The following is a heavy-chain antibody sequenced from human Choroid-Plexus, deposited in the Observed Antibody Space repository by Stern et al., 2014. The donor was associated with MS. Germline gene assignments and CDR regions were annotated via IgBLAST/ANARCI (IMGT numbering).Heavy chain of an antibody. CDR1: GFTFGSCA. Sequence: VQLVESGGGVVQPGRPLRLSCVASGFTFGSCAMHWVRQAPGKGLEGVAGVSHDGSYKYYADSVKGRFTISRDNSQNTLYMQMSSLRPEDTAVYYCAKDRQYLTYFFDHWGQGSLVTVSS. D-gene: IGHD2/OR15-2a*01. V-gene: IGHV3-30*18. J-gene: IGHJ5*02. CDR2: VSHDGSYK. CDR3: AKDRQYLTYFFDH.